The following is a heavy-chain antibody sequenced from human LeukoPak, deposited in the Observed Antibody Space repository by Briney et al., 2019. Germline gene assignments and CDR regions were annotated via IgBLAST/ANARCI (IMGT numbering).Heavy chain of an antibody. Sequence: GESLKISCKGSGYSFTTYWIGWVLQMPGKGLEWMGIIYPGDSDTRYSPSFQGQVTISADKSINTAYLQWSSLKASDTAMYYCARRVSASHNWFDPWGQGTLVTVSS. CDR3: ARRVSASHNWFDP. V-gene: IGHV5-51*01. CDR1: GYSFTTYW. J-gene: IGHJ5*02. CDR2: IYPGDSDT. D-gene: IGHD3-16*01.